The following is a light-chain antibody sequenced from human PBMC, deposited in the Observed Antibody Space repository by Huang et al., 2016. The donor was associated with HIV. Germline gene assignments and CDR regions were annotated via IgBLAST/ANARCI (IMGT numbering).Light chain of an antibody. J-gene: IGKJ4*01. V-gene: IGKV3-15*01. CDR2: GAS. Sequence: EMVMTQSPATLSVSPGERATVSCRACQSINNNLAWYQQKPGQAPRLLIYGASTRATGIPAKFRGSGSGTEFTLTISSLQSEDFALYYCQHYNNWPPLVTFGGGTKVEIK. CDR1: QSINNN. CDR3: QHYNNWPPLVT.